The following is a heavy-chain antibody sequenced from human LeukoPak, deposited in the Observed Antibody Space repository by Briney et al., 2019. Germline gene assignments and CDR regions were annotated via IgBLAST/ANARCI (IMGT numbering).Heavy chain of an antibody. D-gene: IGHD6-13*01. Sequence: GASVKVSCKASGYTFTTYYMHWVRQAPGQGLEWMGLINPSGGSTRYAQNFQGRVTMTRDTSTSTVYMELSSLRSEDTAVYYCARDTSREYSSRLYYYYGLDVWGQGTTVTVSS. CDR2: INPSGGST. J-gene: IGHJ6*02. CDR1: GYTFTTYY. CDR3: ARDTSREYSSRLYYYYGLDV. V-gene: IGHV1-46*01.